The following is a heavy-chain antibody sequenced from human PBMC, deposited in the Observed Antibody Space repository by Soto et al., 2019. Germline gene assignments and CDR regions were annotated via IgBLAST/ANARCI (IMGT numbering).Heavy chain of an antibody. Sequence: SVKVSCKASGYTFTSYDINWVRQATGQGLEWMGRIIPIIGIANYAQKFQGRVTITADKSTSTAYMELSSLRSEDTAVYYCAVPLNNFDYWGQGTLVTVSS. J-gene: IGHJ4*02. CDR3: AVPLNNFDY. V-gene: IGHV1-69*04. CDR1: GYTFTSYD. CDR2: IIPIIGIA.